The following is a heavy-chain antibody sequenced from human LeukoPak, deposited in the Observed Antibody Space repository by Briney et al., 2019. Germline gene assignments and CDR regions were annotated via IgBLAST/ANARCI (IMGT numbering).Heavy chain of an antibody. Sequence: GGSLRLSCSASGFTFRDYPIHWVRQAPGEGLQYISAISSAGGTTYYADSVRGRFTISRDNSKNTLYLQMSSLRAEDTALYYCVKVGDSGYGEYYQHWGQGTLVTVSS. V-gene: IGHV3-64D*06. CDR3: VKVGDSGYGEYYQH. CDR1: GFTFRDYP. D-gene: IGHD5-12*01. J-gene: IGHJ1*01. CDR2: ISSAGGTT.